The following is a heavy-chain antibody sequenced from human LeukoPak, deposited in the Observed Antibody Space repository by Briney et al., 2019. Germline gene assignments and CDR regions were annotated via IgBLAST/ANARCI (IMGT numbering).Heavy chain of an antibody. CDR1: GGTFSSYA. D-gene: IGHD6-19*01. CDR2: IIPIFGTA. V-gene: IGHV1-69*05. CDR3: ARDDKFGIAVAGLDY. Sequence: SVKVSCKASGGTFSSYAISWVQQAPGQGLEWMGGIIPIFGTANYAQKFQGRVTITTDESTSTAYMELSSLRSEDTAVYYCARDDKFGIAVAGLDYWGQGTLVTVSS. J-gene: IGHJ4*02.